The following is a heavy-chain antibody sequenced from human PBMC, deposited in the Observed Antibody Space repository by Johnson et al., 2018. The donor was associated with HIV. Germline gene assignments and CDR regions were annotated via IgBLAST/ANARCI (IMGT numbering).Heavy chain of an antibody. D-gene: IGHD1-26*01. J-gene: IGHJ3*02. CDR2: IRYDGSNK. CDR3: AKDQWELSRVAFDI. V-gene: IGHV3-30*02. Sequence: QVQLVESGGGLVQPGGSLRLSCAASGFTFSSYGMHWVRQAPGKGLEWVAFIRYDGSNKYYGDSVKGRFTVSRDNSKNTLYLQMNSRRAEDTAVYYWAKDQWELSRVAFDIWGQGTMVTVSS. CDR1: GFTFSSYG.